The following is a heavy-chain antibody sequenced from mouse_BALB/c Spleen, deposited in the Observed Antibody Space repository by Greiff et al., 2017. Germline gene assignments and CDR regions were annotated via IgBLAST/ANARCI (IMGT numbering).Heavy chain of an antibody. Sequence: EVKLVESGPGLVKPSQSLSLTCTVTGYSITSDYAWNWIRQFPGNKLEWMGYISYSGSTSYNPSLKSRISITRDTSKNQFFLQLNSVTTEDTATYYCARGGIRGAMDYWGQGTSVTVSS. CDR3: ARGGIRGAMDY. J-gene: IGHJ4*01. V-gene: IGHV3-2*02. D-gene: IGHD2-4*01. CDR1: GYSITSDYA. CDR2: ISYSGST.